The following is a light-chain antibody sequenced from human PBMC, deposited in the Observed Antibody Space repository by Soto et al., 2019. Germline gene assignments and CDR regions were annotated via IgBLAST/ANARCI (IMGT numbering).Light chain of an antibody. J-gene: IGKJ1*01. CDR1: QSVTRN. Sequence: EIVLTQSPGTLSLSQGERATLSCRVSQSVTRNLAWYQQKPGQAPRLLIYGASGRATGIPDRFSGSGSGTDFTLTISRLEPEDFAVYYCQYSGSASGWTFGRGTKVDIK. CDR2: GAS. CDR3: QYSGSASGWT. V-gene: IGKV3-20*01.